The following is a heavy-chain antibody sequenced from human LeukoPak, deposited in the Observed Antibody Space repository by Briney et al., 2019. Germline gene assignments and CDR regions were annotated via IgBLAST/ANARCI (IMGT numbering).Heavy chain of an antibody. J-gene: IGHJ4*02. D-gene: IGHD1-26*01. CDR1: GFTFVDYY. CDR3: ARISGSYDFDY. V-gene: IGHV3-11*03. Sequence: PGGSLRLSFAASGFTFVDYYISSIRQAPGKGLEWVSYITGTTSYTNYADSVKGRFTISRDNAKNSLYLQINSLKAEDTAVYYCARISGSYDFDYWGQGTLVTVSS. CDR2: ITGTTSYT.